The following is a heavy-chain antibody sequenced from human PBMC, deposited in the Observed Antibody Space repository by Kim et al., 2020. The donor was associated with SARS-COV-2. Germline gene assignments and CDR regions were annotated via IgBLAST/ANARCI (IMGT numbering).Heavy chain of an antibody. J-gene: IGHJ4*02. V-gene: IGHV4-38-2*02. Sequence: SETLSLTCTVSGYSISSGYYWGWIRQPPGKGLEWIGSIYHSGSTYYNPSLKSRVTISVDTSKNQFSLKLSSVTAADTAVYYCARDPKGTYGDYYFDYWGQGTLVTVSS. D-gene: IGHD4-17*01. CDR2: IYHSGST. CDR3: ARDPKGTYGDYYFDY. CDR1: GYSISSGYY.